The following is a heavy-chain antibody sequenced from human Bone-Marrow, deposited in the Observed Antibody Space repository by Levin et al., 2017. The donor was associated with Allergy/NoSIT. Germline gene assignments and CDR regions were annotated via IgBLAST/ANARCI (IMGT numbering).Heavy chain of an antibody. CDR1: DDSLTSSHYY. Sequence: PSETLSLTCSVSDDSLTSSHYYWGWIRQPPGKGLEWIGTIYYTGTAHYNPSLKSRLTISIDTSKRQFSLRLTSVAATDTALYYCATKYGDYPWAFDIWGRGTQVTVPS. CDR3: ATKYGDYPWAFDI. CDR2: IYYTGTA. V-gene: IGHV4-39*01. D-gene: IGHD4-17*01. J-gene: IGHJ3*02.